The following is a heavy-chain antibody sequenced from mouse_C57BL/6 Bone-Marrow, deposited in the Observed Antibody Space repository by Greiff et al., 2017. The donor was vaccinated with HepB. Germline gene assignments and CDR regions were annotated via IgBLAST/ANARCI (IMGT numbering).Heavy chain of an antibody. CDR2: INYDGSST. CDR1: GFTFSDYY. D-gene: IGHD4-1*01. V-gene: IGHV5-16*01. Sequence: EVNVVESEGGLVQPGSSMKLSCTASGFTFSDYYMAWVRQVPEKGLEWVANINYDGSSTYYLDSLKSRFIISRDNAKNILYLQMSSLKSEDTATYYCARDLYWDGGSYFDYWGQGTTLTVSS. J-gene: IGHJ2*01. CDR3: ARDLYWDGGSYFDY.